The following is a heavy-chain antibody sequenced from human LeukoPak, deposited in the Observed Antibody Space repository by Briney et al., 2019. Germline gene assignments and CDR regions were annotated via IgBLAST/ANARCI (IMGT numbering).Heavy chain of an antibody. D-gene: IGHD6-19*01. Sequence: SGGSLRLSCAASGFTFTGYSMNWVRQAPGKGVEGVSSISSSSNYIYYAYSVKGRFTISRDNAKNSLYLQMNSLRAEDTAVYYCAREPGDSSGWSEWGQGTLVTVSS. V-gene: IGHV3-21*01. CDR3: AREPGDSSGWSE. CDR1: GFTFTGYS. CDR2: ISSSSNYI. J-gene: IGHJ4*02.